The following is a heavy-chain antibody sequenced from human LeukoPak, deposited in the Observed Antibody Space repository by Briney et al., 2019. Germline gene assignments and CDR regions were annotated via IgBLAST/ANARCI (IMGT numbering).Heavy chain of an antibody. CDR2: IRYDGFNK. CDR1: GFTFSSYW. CDR3: AKKTIVGATVDAFDI. D-gene: IGHD1-26*01. V-gene: IGHV3-30*02. Sequence: GGSLRLSCAASGFTFSSYWMHWVRQAPGKGLEWVASIRYDGFNKYYADSLKGRFTISRDNSKNTLYLQMNSLRAEDTAVYYCAKKTIVGATVDAFDIWGQGTMVIVSS. J-gene: IGHJ3*02.